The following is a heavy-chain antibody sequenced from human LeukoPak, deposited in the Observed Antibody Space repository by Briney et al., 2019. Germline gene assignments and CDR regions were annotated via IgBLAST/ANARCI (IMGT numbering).Heavy chain of an antibody. CDR2: IYSSGST. CDR1: GGSIRGYY. CDR3: ASGYTSTWYLVLAY. J-gene: IGHJ1*01. V-gene: IGHV4-59*01. D-gene: IGHD6-13*01. Sequence: SETLSLTCNVSGGSIRGYYWSWIRQPPGKGLEWIGYIYSSGSTNYNPSLKSRVTMSVDTSKNQFSLKVSSVTAADTAVYYCASGYTSTWYLVLAYWGQGTLVTVSS.